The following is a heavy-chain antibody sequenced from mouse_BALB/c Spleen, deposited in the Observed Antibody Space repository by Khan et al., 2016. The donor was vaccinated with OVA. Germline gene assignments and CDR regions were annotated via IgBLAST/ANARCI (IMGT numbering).Heavy chain of an antibody. CDR1: GYTLTNYG. CDR3: ARSNGNYCFAY. V-gene: IGHV9-3-1*01. Sequence: QIQLVQSGPELKKPGETVKISCKASGYTLTNYGMNWVKQAPGKGLKWMGWINTYTGEPTYAEDFKGRIAFSLETSASTAYLQINNLKNEDTATYFCARSNGNYCFAYWGQGTLVTVSA. D-gene: IGHD2-1*01. CDR2: INTYTGEP. J-gene: IGHJ3*01.